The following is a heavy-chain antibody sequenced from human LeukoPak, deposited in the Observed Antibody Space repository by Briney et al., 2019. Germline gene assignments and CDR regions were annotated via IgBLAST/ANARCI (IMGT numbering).Heavy chain of an antibody. V-gene: IGHV4-59*01. CDR2: IYYSGST. J-gene: IGHJ4*02. Sequence: PSETLSLTCTVSGGSISSYYWSWIRQPPGKGLEWIGYIYYSGSTNYNPSLKSRVTISVDTSKNQFSLKLSSVTAADTAVYYCARVFDSSGGYDYWGRGTLVTVSS. CDR1: GGSISSYY. D-gene: IGHD3-22*01. CDR3: ARVFDSSGGYDY.